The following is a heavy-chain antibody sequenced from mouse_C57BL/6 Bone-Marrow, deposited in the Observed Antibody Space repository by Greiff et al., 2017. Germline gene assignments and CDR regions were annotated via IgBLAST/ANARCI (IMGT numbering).Heavy chain of an antibody. J-gene: IGHJ4*01. CDR2: IWSGGST. CDR3: AREDGSSSYYAMDY. V-gene: IGHV2-2*01. D-gene: IGHD1-1*01. Sequence: QVQLKESGPGLVQPSQSLSITCTVSGFSLTSYGVHWVRQSPGKGLEWLGVIWSGGSTDSNAAFITRLSFSKDNSKSQVFFKMNSLQADDTAIYCCAREDGSSSYYAMDYWGQGTSVTVSS. CDR1: GFSLTSYG.